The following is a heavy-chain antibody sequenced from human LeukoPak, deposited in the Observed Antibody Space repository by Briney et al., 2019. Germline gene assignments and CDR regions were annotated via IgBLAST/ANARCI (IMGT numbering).Heavy chain of an antibody. J-gene: IGHJ5*02. V-gene: IGHV3-21*01. Sequence: GGSLRLSCAASGFTFSNYNMNWVRQAPGKGLEWVSSISSSSNYIYYADSVKGRFTISRDNAKNSLYLQMNSLRAEDTAVYYCARAGANVVWFGESSGWFDPWGQGTLVTVSS. CDR1: GFTFSNYN. D-gene: IGHD3-10*01. CDR2: ISSSSNYI. CDR3: ARAGANVVWFGESSGWFDP.